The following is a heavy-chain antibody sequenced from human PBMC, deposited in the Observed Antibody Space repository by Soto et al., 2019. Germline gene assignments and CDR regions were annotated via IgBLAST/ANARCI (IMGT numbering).Heavy chain of an antibody. CDR3: VRRPGYCSSTSCRYYYYGMDV. Sequence: QVQLVQSGAEVKKPGSSVKVSCKASGGTFSSYAISWVRQAPGQGLEWMGGIIPIFGTANYAQKFQGRVTVTADKATSTAYMELSSLRSEDTAVYYCVRRPGYCSSTSCRYYYYGMDVWGQGTTVTVSS. CDR1: GGTFSSYA. V-gene: IGHV1-69*06. CDR2: IIPIFGTA. J-gene: IGHJ6*02. D-gene: IGHD2-2*03.